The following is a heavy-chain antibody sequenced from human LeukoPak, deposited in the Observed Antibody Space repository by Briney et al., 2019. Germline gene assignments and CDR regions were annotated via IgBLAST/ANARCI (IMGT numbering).Heavy chain of an antibody. V-gene: IGHV3-9*01. CDR3: VKARDTGGYYYRGDFDS. Sequence: TGGSLRLSCAASGFSFGDYAMHWVRQAPGKGLEWVSGIIWNSGTIGYADSVKGRFTISRDNATNSLYMQMNTLRPEDTALYYCVKARDTGGYYYRGDFDSWGQGTLVTVSS. CDR2: IIWNSGTI. CDR1: GFSFGDYA. D-gene: IGHD3-22*01. J-gene: IGHJ4*02.